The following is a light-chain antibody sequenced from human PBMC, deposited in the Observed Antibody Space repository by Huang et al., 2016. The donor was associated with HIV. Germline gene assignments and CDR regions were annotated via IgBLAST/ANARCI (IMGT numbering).Light chain of an antibody. CDR2: WSS. Sequence: DIVMNQSPDSLAVSLGERATINCKSSRSILYNSNNKNYLAWYQQKSGQPPKLLIYWSSTREAGVPDRFSGSGSGTDFTLSINSLQVEDAAVYYCQQYLSTPLTFGQGTKVEIK. V-gene: IGKV4-1*01. CDR3: QQYLSTPLT. CDR1: RSILYNSNNKNY. J-gene: IGKJ1*01.